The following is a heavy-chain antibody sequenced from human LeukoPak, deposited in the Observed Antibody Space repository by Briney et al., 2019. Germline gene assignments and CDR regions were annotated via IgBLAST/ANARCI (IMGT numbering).Heavy chain of an antibody. V-gene: IGHV1-2*02. Sequence: ASVKVSCKASGYTFTGYYIHWVRQAPGQGLEWMGWINPNSGGTNYAQKFQGRVTMTRDTSISTAYMELSRLTSDDTAVYYCARFAIVDDYWGQGTLVTVSS. CDR3: ARFAIVDDY. CDR2: INPNSGGT. D-gene: IGHD2/OR15-2a*01. J-gene: IGHJ4*02. CDR1: GYTFTGYY.